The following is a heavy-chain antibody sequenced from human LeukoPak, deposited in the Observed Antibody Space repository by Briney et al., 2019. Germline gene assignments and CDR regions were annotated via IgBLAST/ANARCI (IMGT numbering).Heavy chain of an antibody. Sequence: IPSETLSLTCAVSGGSISSSSYYWGWIRQPPGKGLEWIGSIYYSGSTYYNPSLKSRVTISVDTSTSTVYMELSSLRSEDTAVYYCAREGVLRYFDWSSSNWFDPWGQGTLVTVSS. CDR3: AREGVLRYFDWSSSNWFDP. V-gene: IGHV4-39*07. J-gene: IGHJ5*02. D-gene: IGHD3-9*01. CDR2: IYYSGST. CDR1: GGSISSSSYY.